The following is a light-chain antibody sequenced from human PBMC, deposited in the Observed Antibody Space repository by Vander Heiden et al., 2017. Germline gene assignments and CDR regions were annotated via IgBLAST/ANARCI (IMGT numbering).Light chain of an antibody. CDR1: QSVSSN. Sequence: EIGMTQPPATLSVSPGERATLSCRASQSVSSNLAWYQQKPGQAPRLLIYGASTRATGIPARFSGSGSGTEFTLTISSLQSEDFAVYYCQQYNKWPPLTFGGGTKVEIK. CDR3: QQYNKWPPLT. V-gene: IGKV3-15*01. CDR2: GAS. J-gene: IGKJ4*01.